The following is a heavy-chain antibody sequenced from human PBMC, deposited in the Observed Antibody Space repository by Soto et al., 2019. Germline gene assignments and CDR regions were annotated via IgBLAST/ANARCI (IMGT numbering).Heavy chain of an antibody. Sequence: ASVKVSCKASGYTFTSYGISWVRQAPGQGIEWMGWISAYNGNTNYAQKLQGRVTMTTDTSTGTAYMELRSLRSDDTAVYYCARDRGSSWDNWFDPWGQGTLVTVSS. D-gene: IGHD6-13*01. CDR2: ISAYNGNT. V-gene: IGHV1-18*01. CDR1: GYTFTSYG. J-gene: IGHJ5*02. CDR3: ARDRGSSWDNWFDP.